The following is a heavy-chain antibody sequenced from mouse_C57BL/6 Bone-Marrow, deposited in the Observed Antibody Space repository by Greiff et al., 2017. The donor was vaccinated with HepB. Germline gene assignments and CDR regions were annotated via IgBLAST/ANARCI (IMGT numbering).Heavy chain of an antibody. CDR3: ARWVTTVVASDV. CDR1: GYAFSSYW. Sequence: QVQLQQSGAELVKPGASVKISCKASGYAFSSYWMNWVKQRPGKGLEWIGLIYPGDGDTNYNGKFKGKATLTADKSSSTAYMQLSSLTSEDSAVYFCARWVTTVVASDVWGTGTTVTVSS. CDR2: IYPGDGDT. D-gene: IGHD1-1*01. V-gene: IGHV1-80*01. J-gene: IGHJ1*03.